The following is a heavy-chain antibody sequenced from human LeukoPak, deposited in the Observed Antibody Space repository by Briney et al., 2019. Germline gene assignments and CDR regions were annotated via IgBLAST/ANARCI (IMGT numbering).Heavy chain of an antibody. V-gene: IGHV4-34*01. CDR1: GGSFSGYY. D-gene: IGHD3-22*01. Sequence: MPSETLSLTCAVYGGSFSGYYWSWIRQPPGKGLEWIGEINHSGSTNYNPSLKSRVTISVDTSKNQFSLKLSSVTAADTAVYYCARGLHYYDSSRYFDYWGQGTLVTVSS. J-gene: IGHJ4*02. CDR2: INHSGST. CDR3: ARGLHYYDSSRYFDY.